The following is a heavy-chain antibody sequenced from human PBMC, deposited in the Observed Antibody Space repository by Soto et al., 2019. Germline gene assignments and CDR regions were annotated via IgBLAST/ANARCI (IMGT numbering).Heavy chain of an antibody. CDR2: IYPGDSDT. CDR3: ARYVIRRGVISPRYYYYGMDV. CDR1: GYSFTSYW. J-gene: IGHJ6*02. Sequence: RGESLKISCKGSGYSFTSYWIGWVRQMPGKGLEWMGIIYPGDSDTRYSPSFQGQVTISADKSISTAYLQWSSLKASDTAMYYCARYVIRRGVISPRYYYYGMDVWGQGTTVTVSS. V-gene: IGHV5-51*01. D-gene: IGHD3-10*01.